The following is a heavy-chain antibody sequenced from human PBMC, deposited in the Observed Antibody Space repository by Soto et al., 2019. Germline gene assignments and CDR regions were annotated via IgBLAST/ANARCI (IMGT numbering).Heavy chain of an antibody. CDR3: SRVDPGETSPFDH. J-gene: IGHJ4*02. D-gene: IGHD3-10*01. V-gene: IGHV1-18*01. Sequence: ASVKVSCKASGYTFTSYGISWVRQAPGQGLEWMGWINPFDGSRMFAQSFQGRVTFTRDTSTSTVYMELSGLRSDDTAVYYCSRVDPGETSPFDHWGQGTLVTVS. CDR1: GYTFTSYG. CDR2: INPFDGSR.